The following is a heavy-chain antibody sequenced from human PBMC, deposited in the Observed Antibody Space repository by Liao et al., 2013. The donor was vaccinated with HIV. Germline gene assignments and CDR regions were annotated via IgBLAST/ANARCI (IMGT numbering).Heavy chain of an antibody. CDR1: GGSFSGYY. CDR3: ARIKVGATTGEEGHFDY. Sequence: QVQLQQWGAGLLKPSETLSLTCAVYGGSFSGYYWSWIRQPPGKGLEWIGEINHSGSTNYNPSLKSRVTISVDTSKNQFSLKLSSVTAADTAVYYCARIKVGATTGEEGHFDYWGQGTLVTVSS. CDR2: INHSGST. V-gene: IGHV4-34*02. D-gene: IGHD1-26*01. J-gene: IGHJ4*02.